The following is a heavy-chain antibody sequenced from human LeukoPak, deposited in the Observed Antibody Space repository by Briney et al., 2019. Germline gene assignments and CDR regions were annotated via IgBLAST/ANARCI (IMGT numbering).Heavy chain of an antibody. CDR2: IKHNGDEL. J-gene: IGHJ4*02. CDR3: ARELRTFDS. V-gene: IGHV3-7*01. D-gene: IGHD3-16*01. Sequence: GGSLRLSCAASGFTFGSYWMTWVRQAPGKGLEWVANIKHNGDELNYVDSVEDRFTISRDNAKNSLYLHMTGLRAEDTAVYYCARELRTFDSWGQGTLVTVSS. CDR1: GFTFGSYW.